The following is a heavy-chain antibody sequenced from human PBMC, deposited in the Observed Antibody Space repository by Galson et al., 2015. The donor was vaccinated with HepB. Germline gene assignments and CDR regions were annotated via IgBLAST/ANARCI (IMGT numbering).Heavy chain of an antibody. CDR1: GGSISSSSYY. CDR2: IYYSGST. CDR3: ARHALIAAAAYSWFDP. Sequence: ETLSLTCTVSGGSISSSSYYWGWIRQPPGKGLEWIGSIYYSGSTYYNPSLKSRVTTSVDTSKNQFSLKLSSVTAADTTVYYCARHALIAAAAYSWFDPWGQGTLVTVSS. J-gene: IGHJ5*02. V-gene: IGHV4-39*01. D-gene: IGHD6-13*01.